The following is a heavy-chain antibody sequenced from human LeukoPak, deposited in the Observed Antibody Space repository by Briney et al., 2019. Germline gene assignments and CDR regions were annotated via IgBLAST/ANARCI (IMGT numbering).Heavy chain of an antibody. CDR3: AGQLGRSGHPY. V-gene: IGHV3-66*04. Sequence: GGSLRLSCAASGFTVTSNYMSWVRQAPGKGLEWVSIIYSGGSTFYADSVKGRFIISRDISKNTLYRQMNSLRAEDTALYYSAGQLGRSGHPYWGQGTLVSVSS. J-gene: IGHJ4*02. CDR2: IYSGGST. CDR1: GFTVTSNY. D-gene: IGHD2-15*01.